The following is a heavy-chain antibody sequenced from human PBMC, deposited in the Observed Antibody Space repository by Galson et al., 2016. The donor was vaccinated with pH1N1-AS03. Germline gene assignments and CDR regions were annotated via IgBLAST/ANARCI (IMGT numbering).Heavy chain of an antibody. Sequence: SLRLSCAASGFTLSSSAMSWVRQAPGKGLEWVSFISNSGATTHYADSVKGRFTISRENSRNTLYLQMNSLRDEDTAVYYCARQMWAGEGADDHWGQGTLVT. CDR2: ISNSGATT. J-gene: IGHJ4*02. D-gene: IGHD4/OR15-4a*01. CDR1: GFTLSSSA. V-gene: IGHV3-23*01. CDR3: ARQMWAGEGADDH.